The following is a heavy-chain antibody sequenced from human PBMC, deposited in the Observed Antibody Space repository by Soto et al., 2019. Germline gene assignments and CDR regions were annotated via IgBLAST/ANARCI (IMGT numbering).Heavy chain of an antibody. V-gene: IGHV4-31*03. D-gene: IGHD3-22*01. Sequence: QVQLQESGPGLVKPSQTLSLTCTVSGGSISSGGYYWSWIRQHPGKGLEWIGYIYYSGSTYYNPSLKSRVTISVDTSKNQFSLKLSSVTAADTAVYYCASGVQITMIVVGATDAFDIWGQGTMVTVSS. CDR2: IYYSGST. J-gene: IGHJ3*02. CDR1: GGSISSGGYY. CDR3: ASGVQITMIVVGATDAFDI.